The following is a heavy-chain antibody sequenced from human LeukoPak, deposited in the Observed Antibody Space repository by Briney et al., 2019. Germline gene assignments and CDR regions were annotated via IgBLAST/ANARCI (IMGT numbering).Heavy chain of an antibody. D-gene: IGHD3-3*01. V-gene: IGHV4-61*01. CDR2: IYYSGST. CDR1: GGSVSSGSYY. Sequence: SETLSLTCTVSGGSVSSGSYYWSWIRQPPGKGLEWIGYIYYSGSTNYNPYLKSRVTISVDTSKNQFSLKLSSVTAADTAVYYCARGPYYDVWSGYYTSYIDHFDYWGQGTLVTVSS. CDR3: ARGPYYDVWSGYYTSYIDHFDY. J-gene: IGHJ4*02.